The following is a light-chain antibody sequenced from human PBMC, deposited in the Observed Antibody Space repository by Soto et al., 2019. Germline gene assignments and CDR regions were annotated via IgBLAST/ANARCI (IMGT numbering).Light chain of an antibody. J-gene: IGKJ5*01. CDR2: GAS. Sequence: EIVMTQSPVTLSVSPGERATLSCRASQSVSSNLAWYQQKPGQAPRLLIYGASTRATGIPARFSGSGSGTEFTLTISSLQSEDFAVYYCQQYGSSPITFGQGTRLEIK. CDR1: QSVSSN. CDR3: QQYGSSPIT. V-gene: IGKV3-15*01.